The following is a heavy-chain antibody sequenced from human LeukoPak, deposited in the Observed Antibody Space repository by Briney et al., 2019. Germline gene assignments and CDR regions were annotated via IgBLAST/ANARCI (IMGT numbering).Heavy chain of an antibody. CDR1: GFTFSRYW. CDR3: ATEELLDN. Sequence: GGSLRLSCIASGFTFSRYWMSWVRQAPGKGLEWVANIDQDGNEKYYVGSVKGRFTISRDNAKNSLYLQMNSLRAEDTAVYYCATEELLDNCGQGTMVTVSS. V-gene: IGHV3-7*03. CDR2: IDQDGNEK. D-gene: IGHD5-24*01. J-gene: IGHJ3*02.